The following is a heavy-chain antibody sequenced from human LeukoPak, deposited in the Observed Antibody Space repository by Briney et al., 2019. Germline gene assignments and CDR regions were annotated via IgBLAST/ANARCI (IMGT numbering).Heavy chain of an antibody. Sequence: ASVKVSCKAYGYTFTNYGISWVRQAPGQGLEWMGWISAYNDNTDYAQKFQGRVTMTIDTSTSTAYMELRSLKPDDTAVYYCARVEAYCTRTSCHDYWGLGTLVTVSS. J-gene: IGHJ4*02. V-gene: IGHV1-18*01. D-gene: IGHD2-2*01. CDR1: GYTFTNYG. CDR2: ISAYNDNT. CDR3: ARVEAYCTRTSCHDY.